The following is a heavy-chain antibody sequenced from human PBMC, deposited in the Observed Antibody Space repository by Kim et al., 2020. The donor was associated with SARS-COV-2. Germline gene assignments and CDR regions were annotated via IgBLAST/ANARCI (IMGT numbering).Heavy chain of an antibody. V-gene: IGHV3-23*01. CDR2: ISGGDGGT. CDR3: AKHFGSSGSEFHH. D-gene: IGHD3-22*01. Sequence: GGSLRLSCAASGFTFSAYAMAWVRQAPGKGPEWVSGISGGDGGTDYADSVKGRFVISRDNSKNTLHLQMNSLRADDTAVYYCAKHFGSSGSEFHHWGQGT. J-gene: IGHJ1*01. CDR1: GFTFSAYA.